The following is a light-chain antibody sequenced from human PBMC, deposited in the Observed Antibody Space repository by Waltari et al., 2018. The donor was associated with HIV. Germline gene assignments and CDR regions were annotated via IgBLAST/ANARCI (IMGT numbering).Light chain of an antibody. CDR1: SLRSYY. J-gene: IGLJ3*02. CDR2: GKN. V-gene: IGLV3-19*01. CDR3: NSRDSSGNHLWV. Sequence: SSELTQDPAVSVALGQTVRITCQGDSLRSYYASWYQQKPGQAPVLVIYGKNNRPSGIPYRFSGSSSGNTASLTITGAQAEDEADYYCNSRDSSGNHLWVFGGGTKLTVL.